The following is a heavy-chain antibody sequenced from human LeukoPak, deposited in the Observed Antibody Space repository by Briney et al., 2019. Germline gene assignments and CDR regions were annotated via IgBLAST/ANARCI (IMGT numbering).Heavy chain of an antibody. CDR1: GFTVSSNY. J-gene: IGHJ6*02. CDR2: IYSGGST. CDR3: AKGGITGSSYYYYGMDV. V-gene: IGHV3-53*01. Sequence: PGGSLRLSCAASGFTVSSNYMSWVRQAPGKGLEWVSVIYSGGSTYYADSVKGRFTISRDNAKNSLYLQMNSLRAEDTAVYYCAKGGITGSSYYYYGMDVWGQGTTVTVSS. D-gene: IGHD1-20*01.